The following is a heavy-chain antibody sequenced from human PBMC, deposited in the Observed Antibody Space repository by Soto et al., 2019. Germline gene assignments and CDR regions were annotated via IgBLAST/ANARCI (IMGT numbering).Heavy chain of an antibody. CDR1: GGTFSSYR. CDR3: VRDSGAKLSSS. V-gene: IGHV1-69*01. J-gene: IGHJ4*02. Sequence: QVQLVQSGAEVKKPGSSVKVSCKASGGTFSSYRINWVRQAPGQGLEWVGWIVPIYRTADYAQKFQGRVTITADESPSTSYMERRSMKSQDTAVDYCVRDSGAKLSSSWGQGALVTVAS. CDR2: IVPIYRTA. D-gene: IGHD6-13*01.